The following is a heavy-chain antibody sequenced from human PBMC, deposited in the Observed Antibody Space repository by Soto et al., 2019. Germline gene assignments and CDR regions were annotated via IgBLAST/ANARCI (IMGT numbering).Heavy chain of an antibody. CDR3: VKNSGWFNS. D-gene: IGHD3-10*01. CDR1: GFIFSTTD. V-gene: IGHV3-23*01. J-gene: IGHJ5*01. CDR2: IYGDGRTT. Sequence: GSLRLSCEASGFIFSTTDMSWVRQAPGKGLEWVSTIYGDGRTTYYADSVRGRFSISRDNSKNMVYLQMDSLRVDDTAIYYCVKNSGWFNSWGQGSLVTVSS.